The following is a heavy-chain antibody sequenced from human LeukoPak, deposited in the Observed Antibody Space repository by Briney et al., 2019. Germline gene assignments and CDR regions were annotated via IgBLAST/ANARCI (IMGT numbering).Heavy chain of an antibody. CDR3: ARDGRNCSNTYCYPWFDP. V-gene: IGHV4-59*01. J-gene: IGHJ5*02. D-gene: IGHD2-2*01. Sequence: SETLSLTCTVSGGSITSNYWSWIRQPPGKGLEWIGYISYTENTNYNPPLKSRVTISVDTSKKQFSLNLSSVTAADTAVYYCARDGRNCSNTYCYPWFDPWGQGILVTVAS. CDR1: GGSITSNY. CDR2: ISYTENT.